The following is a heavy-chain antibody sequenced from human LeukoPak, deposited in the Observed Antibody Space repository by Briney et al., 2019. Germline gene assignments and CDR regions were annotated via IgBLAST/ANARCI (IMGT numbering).Heavy chain of an antibody. D-gene: IGHD2-2*03. CDR2: IYYSGNT. J-gene: IGHJ5*02. CDR3: ARHGYCSSTSCYRRGYNWFDP. Sequence: PSETLSLTCTVSGVSISSSNSYWGWIRQPPGKGLEWIGSIYYSGNTYYNASLKSQVSISIDTSKNQFSLRLTSVTAADTAVYYCARHGYCSSTSCYRRGYNWFDPWGQGTLVTVSS. V-gene: IGHV4-39*01. CDR1: GVSISSSNSY.